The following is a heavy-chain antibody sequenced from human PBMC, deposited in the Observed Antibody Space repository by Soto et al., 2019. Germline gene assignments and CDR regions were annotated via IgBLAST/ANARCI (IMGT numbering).Heavy chain of an antibody. Sequence: QVQLQQWGAGLLKPSETLSLTCAVYGGSFSGYYWTWIRQTPGKGLEWNGEIHLSGRTNYNPSLKSRVSISADTSMTQLSLNLTSVTAADTAVYYCARGECSSNYCFTRWALDIWGQGTVVTVSS. V-gene: IGHV4-34*01. CDR3: ARGECSSNYCFTRWALDI. CDR1: GGSFSGYY. D-gene: IGHD2-2*01. CDR2: IHLSGRT. J-gene: IGHJ3*02.